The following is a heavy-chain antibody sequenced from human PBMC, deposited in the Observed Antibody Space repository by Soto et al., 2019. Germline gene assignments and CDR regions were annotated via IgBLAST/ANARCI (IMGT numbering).Heavy chain of an antibody. CDR3: ASRGHCSIGQCHPFDY. J-gene: IGHJ4*02. Sequence: GGSLRLSCVGSDFSLSGFYMSWVRQAPGKGLEWLSFISMSGSYKTYAASVEGRFTISRDNVKNILYLQMDSLRVEDTAVYYCASRGHCSIGQCHPFDYWGQGTQVTVSS. D-gene: IGHD2-2*01. CDR1: DFSLSGFY. CDR2: ISMSGSYK. V-gene: IGHV3-11*06.